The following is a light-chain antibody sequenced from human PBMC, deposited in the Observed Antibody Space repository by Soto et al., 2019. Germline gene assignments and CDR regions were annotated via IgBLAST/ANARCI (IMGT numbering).Light chain of an antibody. V-gene: IGKV1-9*01. CDR1: QGISSF. CDR3: QQLNSYPIT. CDR2: AAS. Sequence: IQLTQSPSSLSASVGDSVTITCRASQGISSFLSWYQQKPGKAPKLLIYAASTLQSGVPSRFSGSGSGTDFTLTISSLQPEDFATYFCQQLNSYPITFGQGTLLEIK. J-gene: IGKJ5*01.